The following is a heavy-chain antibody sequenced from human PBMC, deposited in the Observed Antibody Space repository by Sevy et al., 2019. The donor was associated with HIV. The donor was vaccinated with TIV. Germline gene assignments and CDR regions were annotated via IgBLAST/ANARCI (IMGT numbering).Heavy chain of an antibody. CDR1: GASFSDYY. CDR2: IHQSGST. D-gene: IGHD3-22*01. J-gene: IGHJ4*01. CDR3: TRVGGFYDKGFDS. V-gene: IGHV4-34*01. Sequence: SETLSLTCSVFGASFSDYYWSWIRQPPGKALEWIGEIHQSGSTNYNPSLRSRVIISVDRSKNQFSLNLRSVTAADTAVYFCTRVGGFYDKGFDSWGQEPWSPSPQ.